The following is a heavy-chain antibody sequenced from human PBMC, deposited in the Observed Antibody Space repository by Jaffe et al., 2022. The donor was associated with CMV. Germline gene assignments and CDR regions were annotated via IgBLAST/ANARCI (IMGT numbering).Heavy chain of an antibody. Sequence: QVQLVESGGGLVKPGGSLRLSCVASGFTFSDYYMHWIRQAPGKGLESISYISSTSSYTKYADSVKGRFTISRDNAKSSLYLQLDSLKVEDTAVYYCARGGIVLRSWFDPWGQGTLVTVSS. J-gene: IGHJ5*02. D-gene: IGHD2-8*01. V-gene: IGHV3-11*06. CDR2: ISSTSSYT. CDR1: GFTFSDYY. CDR3: ARGGIVLRSWFDP.